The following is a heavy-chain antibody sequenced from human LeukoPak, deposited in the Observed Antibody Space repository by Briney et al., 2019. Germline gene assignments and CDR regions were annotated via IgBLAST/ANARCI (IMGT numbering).Heavy chain of an antibody. Sequence: GGSLRLSCAASGFTFSNYWMTWVRQAPGKGLEWVAHVKPDGSEKSYVDSVKGRFTISRDNAQNSLYLQMNSLRAEDTAVYYCARDRGYYVFDYWGQGALVTVSS. V-gene: IGHV3-7*01. CDR3: ARDRGYYVFDY. CDR1: GFTFSNYW. J-gene: IGHJ4*02. CDR2: VKPDGSEK. D-gene: IGHD3-22*01.